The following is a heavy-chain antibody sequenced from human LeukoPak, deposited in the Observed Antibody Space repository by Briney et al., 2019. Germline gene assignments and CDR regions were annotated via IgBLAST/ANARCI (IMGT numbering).Heavy chain of an antibody. CDR3: ARHGYSYGFDY. CDR2: IYYSGST. D-gene: IGHD5-18*01. V-gene: IGHV4-59*08. CDR1: GGSISSYY. Sequence: SETLSLNCTVSGGSISSYYWSWIRQPPGKGLEWSGYIYYSGSTNYNPSLKSRVTISVDTSKNQFSLKLSSVTAADTAVYYCARHGYSYGFDYWGQGTLVTVSS. J-gene: IGHJ4*02.